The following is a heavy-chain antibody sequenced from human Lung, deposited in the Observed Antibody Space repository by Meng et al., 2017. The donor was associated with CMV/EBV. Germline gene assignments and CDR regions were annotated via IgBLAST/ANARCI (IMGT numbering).Heavy chain of an antibody. D-gene: IGHD3-22*01. V-gene: IGHV1-2*02. Sequence: FKASGYTLIAYYIHWVRQAPGQGLEWLGWINPGTGGTDCAQKFQGRVTMTRDTSISTVYLELTTLTSDDTAVYFCARAPYESNFDPWGQGTLVTVSS. CDR3: ARAPYESNFDP. CDR2: INPGTGGT. CDR1: GYTLIAYY. J-gene: IGHJ5*02.